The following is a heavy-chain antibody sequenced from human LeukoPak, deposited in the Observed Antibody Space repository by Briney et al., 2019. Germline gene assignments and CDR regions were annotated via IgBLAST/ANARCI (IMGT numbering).Heavy chain of an antibody. Sequence: ASVKVSCKVSGYTLTELSMHWVRQAPGKGLEWMGGFDPEDGETIYAQKFQGRVTMTEDTSTDTAYMELSSLRSEDTAVYYCATATGRVAGTRDFDYWGQGTLVTVSS. D-gene: IGHD6-19*01. CDR2: FDPEDGET. CDR3: ATATGRVAGTRDFDY. V-gene: IGHV1-24*01. CDR1: GYTLTELS. J-gene: IGHJ4*02.